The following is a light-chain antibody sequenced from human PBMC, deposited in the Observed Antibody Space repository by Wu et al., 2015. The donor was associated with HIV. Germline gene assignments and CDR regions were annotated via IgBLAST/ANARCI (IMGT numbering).Light chain of an antibody. V-gene: IGKV3-20*01. Sequence: LSCRASQXVSSSFLAWSSRHLARAPHGSSSMVVSRGPTGIPDRFSGSGSGTDFTLTISRLEPEDFAVYYCHQYGSSPGTFGQGTKLEIK. CDR2: VVS. CDR3: HQYGSSPGT. J-gene: IGKJ2*01. CDR1: QXVSSSF.